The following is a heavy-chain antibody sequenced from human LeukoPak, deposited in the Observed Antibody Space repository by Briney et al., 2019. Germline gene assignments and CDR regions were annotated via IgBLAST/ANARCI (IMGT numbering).Heavy chain of an antibody. J-gene: IGHJ5*02. Sequence: GSVQVSCKASGYSFTGYYIHWVRPAPGQGLEWMGWVNPDSGATRNAQKFQGRVTVTRDTSISTAFMELSSLTSDDTAVYYCARDFAAVGSHNWFDPWGQGTLVTVSS. CDR1: GYSFTGYY. D-gene: IGHD6-19*01. V-gene: IGHV1-2*02. CDR3: ARDFAAVGSHNWFDP. CDR2: VNPDSGAT.